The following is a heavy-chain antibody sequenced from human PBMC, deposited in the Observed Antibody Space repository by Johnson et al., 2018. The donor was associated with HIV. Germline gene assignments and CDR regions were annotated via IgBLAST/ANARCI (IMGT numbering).Heavy chain of an antibody. CDR2: IYSGGST. D-gene: IGHD2-21*02. J-gene: IGHJ3*02. CDR1: GFTVSSNY. Sequence: VQLVESGGGLVQPGGSLRLSCAASGFTVSSNYMSWVRQAPGKGLEWVSVIYSGGSTYYADSVTGRFTISRDNSKNTLYLQMNSRRAEDTAVYYCARVVVVTAKGAFDIWGQGTMVTVSS. CDR3: ARVVVVTAKGAFDI. V-gene: IGHV3-66*01.